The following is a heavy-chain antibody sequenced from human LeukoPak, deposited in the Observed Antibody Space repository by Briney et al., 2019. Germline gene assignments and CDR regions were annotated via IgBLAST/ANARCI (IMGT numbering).Heavy chain of an antibody. Sequence: PGGSLRLSCAASGFTLSSFSMHWVRQSPGRGLEYVSAINYKGGTTYYTDSVKGRFTISRDNSKNTLYLQMASPRDEDMGVYYCARVGPATAFDYWGQGTQVTVSS. V-gene: IGHV3-64*02. J-gene: IGHJ4*02. CDR3: ARVGPATAFDY. CDR2: INYKGGTT. CDR1: GFTLSSFS.